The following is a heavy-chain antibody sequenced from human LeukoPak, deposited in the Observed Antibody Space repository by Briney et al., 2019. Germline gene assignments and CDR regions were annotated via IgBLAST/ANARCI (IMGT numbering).Heavy chain of an antibody. D-gene: IGHD3-3*01. Sequence: SVKVSCKASGGTFSSYAISWARQAPGQGLEWMGRIIPILGIANYAQKFQGRVTITADKSTSTAYMELSGLRSEDTAVYYCASDDYYDFWSGYLHWGQGTLVTVSS. J-gene: IGHJ4*02. CDR1: GGTFSSYA. CDR3: ASDDYYDFWSGYLH. V-gene: IGHV1-69*04. CDR2: IIPILGIA.